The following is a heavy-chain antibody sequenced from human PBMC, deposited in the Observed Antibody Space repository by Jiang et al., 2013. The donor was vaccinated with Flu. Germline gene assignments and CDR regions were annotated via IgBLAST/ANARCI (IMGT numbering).Heavy chain of an antibody. D-gene: IGHD6-19*01. J-gene: IGHJ4*02. CDR3: ARERGIAVAGIHY. V-gene: IGHV1-2*02. CDR1: GYTFTGYY. CDR2: INPNSGGT. Sequence: VKVSCKASGYTFTGYYMHWVRQAPGQGLEWMGWINPNSGGTNYAQKFQGRVTMTRDTSISTAYMELSRLRSDDTAVYYCARERGIAVAGIHYWGQGTLVTVSS.